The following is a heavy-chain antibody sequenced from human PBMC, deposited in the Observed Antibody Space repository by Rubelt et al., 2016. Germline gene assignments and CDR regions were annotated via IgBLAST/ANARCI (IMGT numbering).Heavy chain of an antibody. J-gene: IGHJ4*02. V-gene: IGHV1-8*01. CDR2: MNPNSGNT. Sequence: GQGLEWMGWMNPNSGNTGYAQNFQGRVTMTRNTSISTAYMELSSLRSEDTAVYYCARPGIAVASNFDYWGQGTLVTVSS. CDR3: ARPGIAVASNFDY. D-gene: IGHD6-19*01.